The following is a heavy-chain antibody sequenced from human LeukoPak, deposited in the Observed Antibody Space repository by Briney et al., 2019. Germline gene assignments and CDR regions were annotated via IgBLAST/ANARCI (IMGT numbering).Heavy chain of an antibody. CDR3: ARDSPTTYYYDSSGYYHFDY. D-gene: IGHD3-22*01. V-gene: IGHV1-69*13. J-gene: IGHJ4*02. Sequence: SVKVSCKASGGTFSSYAISWVRQAPGQGLEWMGGIIPIFGTANYAQKFQGRVTITADESTSTAYMGLSSLRSEDTAVYYCARDSPTTYYYDSSGYYHFDYWGQGTLVTVSS. CDR1: GGTFSSYA. CDR2: IIPIFGTA.